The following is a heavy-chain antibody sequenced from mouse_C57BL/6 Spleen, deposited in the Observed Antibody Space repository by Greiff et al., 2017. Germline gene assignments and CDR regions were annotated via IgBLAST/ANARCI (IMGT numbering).Heavy chain of an antibody. V-gene: IGHV7-1*01. CDR2: SRNKANDYTT. Sequence: EVKVVESGGGLVQSGRSLRLSCATSGFTFSDFYMEWVRQAPGKGLEWIAASRNKANDYTTEYSASVKGRFIVSRDTSQSILYLQMNALRAEDTAIYYCARAYYSGAMDYWGQGTSVTVSS. J-gene: IGHJ4*01. CDR1: GFTFSDFY. CDR3: ARAYYSGAMDY. D-gene: IGHD1-1*01.